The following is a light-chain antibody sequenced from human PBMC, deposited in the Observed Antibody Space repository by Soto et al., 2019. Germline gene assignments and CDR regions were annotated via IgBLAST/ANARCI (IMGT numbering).Light chain of an antibody. CDR1: QGIRHD. Sequence: TQLTRPPSPLPPSVGDRVTITCRASQGIRHDLDWFQQKPGKAPKLLIYAASNLQSGVPARFSGSGSGTDFTLTISSLQPEDFATYYCLQKYFYPFTFGPGTKVDIK. V-gene: IGKV1-6*01. J-gene: IGKJ3*01. CDR2: AAS. CDR3: LQKYFYPFT.